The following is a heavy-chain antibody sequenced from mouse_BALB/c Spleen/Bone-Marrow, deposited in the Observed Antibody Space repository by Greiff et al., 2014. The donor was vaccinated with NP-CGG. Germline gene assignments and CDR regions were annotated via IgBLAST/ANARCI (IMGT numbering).Heavy chain of an antibody. CDR2: INSGSGGT. Sequence: VQLQQSGAELVRPGTSVKVSCKGSGYAFTNYLIEWVKQRPGQGLEWIGVINSGSGGTKYNEKFKGKATLTADKSSSTACMQLRSLTSDNSAVYFCARAITDAMDYWGQGTSVTVSA. J-gene: IGHJ4*01. D-gene: IGHD1-1*01. V-gene: IGHV1-54*01. CDR3: ARAITDAMDY. CDR1: GYAFTNYL.